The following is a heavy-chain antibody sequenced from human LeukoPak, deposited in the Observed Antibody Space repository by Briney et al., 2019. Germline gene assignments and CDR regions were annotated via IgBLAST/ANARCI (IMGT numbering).Heavy chain of an antibody. D-gene: IGHD2-2*01. Sequence: GASVKVSCKPSGYTFTDYYVHWVRQAPGQGLEWMGRIIPILGIANYAQKFQGRVTITADKSTSTAYMELSSLRSEDTAVYYCARDLPGTMDYWGQGTLVTVSS. CDR1: GYTFTDYY. V-gene: IGHV1-69*04. CDR2: IIPILGIA. CDR3: ARDLPGTMDY. J-gene: IGHJ4*02.